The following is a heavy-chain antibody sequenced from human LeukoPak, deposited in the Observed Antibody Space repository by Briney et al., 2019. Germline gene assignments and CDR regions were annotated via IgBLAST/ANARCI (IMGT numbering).Heavy chain of an antibody. Sequence: SETLSLTCTDSGGSISSGDYYWSWIRQPPGKGLEWIGYIYYSGSTYYNPSIKSRVTISVDTSKNQFSLKLSSVTAADTAVYYCARVSLEWLFPYYFDYWGQGTLVTVSS. CDR3: ARVSLEWLFPYYFDY. V-gene: IGHV4-30-4*08. CDR1: GGSISSGDYY. CDR2: IYYSGST. D-gene: IGHD3-3*01. J-gene: IGHJ4*02.